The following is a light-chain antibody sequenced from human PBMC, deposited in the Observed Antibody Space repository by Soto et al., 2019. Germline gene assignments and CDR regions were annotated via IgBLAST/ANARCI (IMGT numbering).Light chain of an antibody. J-gene: IGKJ3*01. V-gene: IGKV1-5*01. CDR2: DAS. CDR3: QQYNSSPFT. Sequence: DIQMTQSPSTLSASVGDRVTITCRASQSISSWLAWYQQKPGKAPKLLIYDASSLESGVPSRFSGSGSGTEFTLTISSLKPDDFATYYCQQYNSSPFTLGPGTKVDIK. CDR1: QSISSW.